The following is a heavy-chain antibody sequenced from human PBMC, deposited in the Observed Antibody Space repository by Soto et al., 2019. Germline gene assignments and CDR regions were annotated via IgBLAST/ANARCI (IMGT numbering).Heavy chain of an antibody. CDR3: ARCIAARPLYYYYYYMDV. D-gene: IGHD6-6*01. V-gene: IGHV1-69*02. CDR2: IIPILGIA. CDR1: GGTFSSYT. Sequence: QVQLVQSGAEVKKPGSSVKVSCKASGGTFSSYTISWVRQAPGQGLEWMGRIIPILGIANYAQKFQGRVTITADKSTSTAYMELSSLRSEDTAVYYCARCIAARPLYYYYYYMDVWGKGTTVTVSS. J-gene: IGHJ6*03.